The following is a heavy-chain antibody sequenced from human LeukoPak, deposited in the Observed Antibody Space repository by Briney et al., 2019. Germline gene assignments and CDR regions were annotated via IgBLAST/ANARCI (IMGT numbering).Heavy chain of an antibody. CDR1: GGTFSNYA. Sequence: SVKVSCXASGGTFSNYAISWVRQAHGQGLEWMGRIIPIFGTANYAQKFQGRVTITTDESTSTAYMELSSLRSEDTAVYYCARDEPYYYYFDYWGQGTLVTVSS. J-gene: IGHJ4*02. D-gene: IGHD3-10*01. V-gene: IGHV1-69*05. CDR3: ARDEPYYYYFDY. CDR2: IIPIFGTA.